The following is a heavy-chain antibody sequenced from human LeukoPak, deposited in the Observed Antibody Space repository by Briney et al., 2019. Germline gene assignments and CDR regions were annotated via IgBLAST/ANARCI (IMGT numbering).Heavy chain of an antibody. CDR1: GFTFSTYT. CDR2: ISSSSSYK. V-gene: IGHV3-21*01. Sequence: GGSLRLSCAASGFTFSTYTINWVRQAPGKGLEWVSCISSSSSYKYYADSVKGRFTISRDNAKNSLYLQMNTLRAEDTAVYYCARDLGEMATTNSDYWGQGTLVTVSS. D-gene: IGHD5-24*01. CDR3: ARDLGEMATTNSDY. J-gene: IGHJ4*02.